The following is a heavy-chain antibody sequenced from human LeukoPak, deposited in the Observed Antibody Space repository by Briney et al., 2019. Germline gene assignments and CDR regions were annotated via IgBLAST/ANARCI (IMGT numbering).Heavy chain of an antibody. D-gene: IGHD6-6*01. J-gene: IGHJ4*02. V-gene: IGHV5-51*01. Sequence: GEPLKISCKGSGYSFTTYWIGWVRQMPGKGLEWMAIIYPGDSDTRYSPSFQGQVTVSADKSVSTAYLQWSSLKAADTAMYYCARGSSSSLEYFDYWGQGTLDTVSS. CDR1: GYSFTTYW. CDR3: ARGSSSSLEYFDY. CDR2: IYPGDSDT.